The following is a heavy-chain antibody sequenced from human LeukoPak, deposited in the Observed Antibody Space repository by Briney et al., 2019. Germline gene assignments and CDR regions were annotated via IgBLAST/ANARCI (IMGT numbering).Heavy chain of an antibody. CDR3: AREVSPSDHYYYYGVDV. CDR1: GGSITSNY. D-gene: IGHD5/OR15-5a*01. V-gene: IGHV4-59*01. Sequence: PSKTLSLTCTVSGGSITSNYWSWIRQPPGKGLEWIGYAYYNGRANYNPSLKSRLTISVDTSKNQFSLNLSSVTAADTAVYYCAREVSPSDHYYYYGVDVWGRGTTVTVSS. CDR2: AYYNGRA. J-gene: IGHJ6*02.